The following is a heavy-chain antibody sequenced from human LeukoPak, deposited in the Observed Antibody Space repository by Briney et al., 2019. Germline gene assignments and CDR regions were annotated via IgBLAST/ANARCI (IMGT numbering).Heavy chain of an antibody. V-gene: IGHV3-30-3*01. CDR2: ISYDGSNK. Sequence: GGSLRLSCAASGFTFSSYWMHWVRQAPGKGLEWVAVISYDGSNKYYADSVKGRFTISRDNSKNTLYLQMNSLRAEDTAVYYCASAYYYDSSGYQSNVDYWGQGTLVTVSS. CDR1: GFTFSSYW. D-gene: IGHD3-22*01. CDR3: ASAYYYDSSGYQSNVDY. J-gene: IGHJ4*02.